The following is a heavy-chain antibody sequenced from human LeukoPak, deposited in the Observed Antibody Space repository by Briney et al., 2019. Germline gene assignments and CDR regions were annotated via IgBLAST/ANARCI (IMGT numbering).Heavy chain of an antibody. Sequence: GESLQISCQGSGYSFTSYWIGWVRQMPGKGLEWMGIIYPADSHPRYSPSLQGQVTISADKSISTAYLQWSSLKASDTAMYYCARGYYYFDYWGQGTLVTVSS. CDR2: IYPADSHP. D-gene: IGHD3-22*01. CDR1: GYSFTSYW. V-gene: IGHV5-51*01. CDR3: ARGYYYFDY. J-gene: IGHJ4*02.